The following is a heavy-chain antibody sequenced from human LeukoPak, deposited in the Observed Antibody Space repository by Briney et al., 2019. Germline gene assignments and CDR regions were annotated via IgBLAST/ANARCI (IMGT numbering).Heavy chain of an antibody. D-gene: IGHD6-13*01. V-gene: IGHV3-7*01. Sequence: PGGSLRLSRAHSRYTLSSYWMSWVRPAPQEGLERVANIKQEGSEKYYVDSVKVRFTISRDNAKNSLYLQMNSLRAEDTAVYYCAKDRGYSSSWYTPNDAFDIWGQGTMVTVSS. CDR1: RYTLSSYW. CDR2: IKQEGSEK. CDR3: AKDRGYSSSWYTPNDAFDI. J-gene: IGHJ3*02.